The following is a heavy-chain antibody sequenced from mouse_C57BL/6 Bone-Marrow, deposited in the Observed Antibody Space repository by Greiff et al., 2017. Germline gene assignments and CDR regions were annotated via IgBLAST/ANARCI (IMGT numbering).Heavy chain of an antibody. CDR1: GYTFTSYW. CDR3: ARFALGFAY. Sequence: QVQLQQPGAELVKPGASVKLSCKASGYTFTSYWMQWVKQRPGQGLEWIGEIDPSDSYTNYNQKVKGKARLTVDTSSSTSYMQLSSLTSEDSAVYYCARFALGFAYWGQGTLVTVSA. J-gene: IGHJ3*01. V-gene: IGHV1-50*01. CDR2: IDPSDSYT.